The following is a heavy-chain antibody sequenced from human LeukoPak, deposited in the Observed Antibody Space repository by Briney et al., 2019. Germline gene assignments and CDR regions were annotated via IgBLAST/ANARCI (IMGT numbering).Heavy chain of an antibody. CDR1: GFTFSHYW. CDR3: ARTTVFDY. D-gene: IGHD1-14*01. J-gene: IGHJ4*02. Sequence: GGSLRLSCAASGFTFSHYWMSWVRQAPGKGLEWVANRKEDGSEKYYVDSVKGRFTISRDNAKNSLYLRVNSLRAEDTAVYYCARTTVFDYWGQGTLVTVSS. CDR2: RKEDGSEK. V-gene: IGHV3-7*01.